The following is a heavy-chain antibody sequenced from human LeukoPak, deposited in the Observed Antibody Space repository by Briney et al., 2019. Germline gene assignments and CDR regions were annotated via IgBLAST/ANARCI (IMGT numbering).Heavy chain of an antibody. J-gene: IGHJ4*02. CDR3: ARLGGSYFTY. D-gene: IGHD1-26*01. V-gene: IGHV3-7*01. Sequence: GGSLRLSCVASGFAFSSYWMSWVRQAPGEGLEWVANIKQDGGEKYYVDPVKGRFTISRDNAKTSLFRQMNSLRVEDTAVYYCARLGGSYFTYWGQGTLVTVSS. CDR2: IKQDGGEK. CDR1: GFAFSSYW.